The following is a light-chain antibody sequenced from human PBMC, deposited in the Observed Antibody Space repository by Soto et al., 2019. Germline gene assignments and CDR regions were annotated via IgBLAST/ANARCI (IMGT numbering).Light chain of an antibody. CDR1: SSDVGGYNF. V-gene: IGLV2-14*01. J-gene: IGLJ1*01. CDR3: SSYTSFTIYV. CDR2: DVT. Sequence: QSVLTQPASVSGSPGQSITISCTGTSSDVGGYNFVSWYQQHPDKAPKLMIYDVTNRPSGVSNRFSGSKSGNTASLTIFGPRAEEGADFSRSSYTSFTIYVSETGTRATV.